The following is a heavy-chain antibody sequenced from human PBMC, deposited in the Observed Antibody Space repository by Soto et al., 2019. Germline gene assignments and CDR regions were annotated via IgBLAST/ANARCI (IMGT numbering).Heavy chain of an antibody. D-gene: IGHD4-17*01. CDR2: IIPIFGTA. CDR1: GGTFSSYA. J-gene: IGHJ6*02. Sequence: ASVKVSCKASGGTFSSYAISWVRQAPGQGLEWMGGIIPIFGTANYAQKFQGRVTITADESTSTAYMELSSLRSEDTAVYYCARSVTTGDYYYYGMDVWGQGTTVTVSS. CDR3: ARSVTTGDYYYYGMDV. V-gene: IGHV1-69*13.